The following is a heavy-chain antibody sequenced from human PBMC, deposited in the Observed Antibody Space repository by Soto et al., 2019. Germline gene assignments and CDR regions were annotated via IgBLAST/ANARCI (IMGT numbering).Heavy chain of an antibody. CDR3: ARGIGSYSYGMDV. D-gene: IGHD1-26*01. CDR2: INYSGRT. CDR1: GGSFSDYY. V-gene: IGHV4-34*01. Sequence: PSETLSLTCAVHGGSFSDYYWSWIRQPPGKGLEWIGEINYSGRTNYNPSLKSRVTISVDTSKNQFSLKLSSVTAADTAVYYCARGIGSYSYGMDVWGQGTRVTV. J-gene: IGHJ6*02.